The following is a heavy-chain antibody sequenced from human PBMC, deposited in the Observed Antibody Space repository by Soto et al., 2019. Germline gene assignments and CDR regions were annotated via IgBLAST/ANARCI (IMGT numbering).Heavy chain of an antibody. J-gene: IGHJ4*02. CDR3: ARGGSYYAH. Sequence: QEQLVQSGAEVKQPGASVRVSCKASGNTHTIYFIHWLRKARGQGLEWMGWINPVRGGTKYAHKFQGRVTMTRDTSTTTAFMELSGLRSDDTAVYFCARGGSYYAHWGQGTLVTVSS. CDR1: GNTHTIYF. D-gene: IGHD3-10*01. V-gene: IGHV1-2*02. CDR2: INPVRGGT.